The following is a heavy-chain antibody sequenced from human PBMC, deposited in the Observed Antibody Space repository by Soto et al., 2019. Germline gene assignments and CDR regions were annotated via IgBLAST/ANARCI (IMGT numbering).Heavy chain of an antibody. V-gene: IGHV1-69*08. CDR2: IIPILGIA. CDR3: ARENYYDSSGYRIFDY. Sequence: QVQLVQSGAAVKKPGSSVKVSCKASGGTFSSYTISWVRQAPGQGLEWMGRIIPILGIANYAQKFQGRVTITADKSTSTAYMELSSLRSEDTAVYYCARENYYDSSGYRIFDYWGQGTLVTVSS. J-gene: IGHJ4*02. D-gene: IGHD3-22*01. CDR1: GGTFSSYT.